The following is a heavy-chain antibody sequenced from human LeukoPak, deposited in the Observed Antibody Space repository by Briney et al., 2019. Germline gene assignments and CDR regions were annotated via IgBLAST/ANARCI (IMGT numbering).Heavy chain of an antibody. Sequence: SETLSLTCTVSGGSISSSSYYWGWIRQPPGKGLEWIGSIYYSGSTYYNPSLKSRVTISVDTSKNQFSLKLSSVTAADTAVYYCARTHYYDSSGYYGPEHFDYWGQGTLVTVSS. V-gene: IGHV4-39*01. J-gene: IGHJ4*02. CDR3: ARTHYYDSSGYYGPEHFDY. D-gene: IGHD3-22*01. CDR1: GGSISSSSYY. CDR2: IYYSGST.